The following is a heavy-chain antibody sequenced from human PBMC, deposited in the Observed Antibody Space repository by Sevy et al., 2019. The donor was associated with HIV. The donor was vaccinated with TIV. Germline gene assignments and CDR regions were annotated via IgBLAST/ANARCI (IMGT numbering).Heavy chain of an antibody. Sequence: GESLKISCAASGFTFSSYAMSWVRQAPGKGLEWVSGISGSGGRTYYADSVKGRFTISRDNSQNTLYLQMNSLRAEDTAVYYCERENYYFDYWGQGTLVTVSS. CDR1: GFTFSSYA. D-gene: IGHD1-7*01. J-gene: IGHJ4*02. V-gene: IGHV3-23*01. CDR2: ISGSGGRT. CDR3: ERENYYFDY.